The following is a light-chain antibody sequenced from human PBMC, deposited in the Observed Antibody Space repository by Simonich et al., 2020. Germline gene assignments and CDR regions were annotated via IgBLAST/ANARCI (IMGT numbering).Light chain of an antibody. CDR2: WAS. V-gene: IGKV4-1*01. Sequence: DIVMTQSPDSLAVSLGERATINCKSSQSVFYSSNNKNYVAWYQQKPGQPTKLLIYWASTRESGVPDRFSGSGSGTDFTLTISSLQAEDVAVYYCQQYYSTPLTFGPGTKVDIK. CDR3: QQYYSTPLT. J-gene: IGKJ3*01. CDR1: QSVFYSSNNKNY.